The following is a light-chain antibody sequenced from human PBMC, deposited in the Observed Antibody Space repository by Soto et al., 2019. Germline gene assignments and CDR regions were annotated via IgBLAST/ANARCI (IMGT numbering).Light chain of an antibody. CDR1: QSVSSSY. Sequence: EIVLTQSPGTLSLSPGERATLSCRASQSVSSSYLAWYQQKPGQAPRLLIYGASSRATGIPDRFSGSGSGTDFTLTISRLEPEDFAVHYCQQYGSSPVTFGQGTKLEIK. J-gene: IGKJ2*01. CDR3: QQYGSSPVT. CDR2: GAS. V-gene: IGKV3-20*01.